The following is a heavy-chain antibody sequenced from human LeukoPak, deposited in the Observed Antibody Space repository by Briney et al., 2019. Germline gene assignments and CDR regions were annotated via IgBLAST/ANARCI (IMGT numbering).Heavy chain of an antibody. Sequence: ASVKVSCKASGYTLTNYGISWVRQAPGQGLEWMGWISAYNGNTNYAQKFQGRVTMTTDTSTNTAYMELRGLTSDDTAVYYCARNYDILTGYYPWGQGTLVSVSS. J-gene: IGHJ5*02. CDR2: ISAYNGNT. CDR1: GYTLTNYG. D-gene: IGHD3-9*01. V-gene: IGHV1-18*01. CDR3: ARNYDILTGYYP.